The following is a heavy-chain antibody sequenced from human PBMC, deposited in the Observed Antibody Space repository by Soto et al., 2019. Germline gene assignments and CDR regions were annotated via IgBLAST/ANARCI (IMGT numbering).Heavy chain of an antibody. J-gene: IGHJ4*02. V-gene: IGHV4-34*01. D-gene: IGHD1-26*01. CDR1: GGSFSGYY. Sequence: PSETLSLTCAVYGGSFSGYYWSWIRQPPGKGLEWIGEINHSGSTNHNPSLKSRVTLSVDTSKYQFSLKLRSVTAADTAVYYCASSFPIGGANRSSDYFDDWGQGTQVSVTS. CDR3: ASSFPIGGANRSSDYFDD. CDR2: INHSGST.